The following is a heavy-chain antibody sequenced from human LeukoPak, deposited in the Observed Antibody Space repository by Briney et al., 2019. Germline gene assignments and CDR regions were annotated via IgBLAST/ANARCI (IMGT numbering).Heavy chain of an antibody. CDR1: GGSISSGNYY. J-gene: IGHJ3*02. CDR2: IYTSGST. Sequence: SETLSLTCTVSGGSISSGNYYWSWIRQPAGKELEWIGRIYTSGSTNYNPSLKSRVTISIDTSKNQFSLKLSSVTAADTAVYYCVRDAWGGLPPPDAFDIWGQGTMVTVSS. CDR3: VRDAWGGLPPPDAFDI. V-gene: IGHV4-61*02. D-gene: IGHD2-21*02.